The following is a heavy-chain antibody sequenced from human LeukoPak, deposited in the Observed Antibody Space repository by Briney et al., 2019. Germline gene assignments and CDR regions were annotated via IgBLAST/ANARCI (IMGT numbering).Heavy chain of an antibody. CDR2: IYSTGST. V-gene: IGHV4-4*07. Sequence: SETLSLTCTVSGGSIRIYSWSWIRQPAGKGLEWIGRIYSTGSTNYNPALKSRVTMSVDTSKNQFSLKLSSVTAADTALYYCARGIWEMATIPYWYFDIWGRGTLVTVSS. D-gene: IGHD5-24*01. J-gene: IGHJ2*01. CDR3: ARGIWEMATIPYWYFDI. CDR1: GGSIRIYS.